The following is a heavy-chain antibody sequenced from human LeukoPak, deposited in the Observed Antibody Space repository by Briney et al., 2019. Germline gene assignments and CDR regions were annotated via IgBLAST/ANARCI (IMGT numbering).Heavy chain of an antibody. D-gene: IGHD2-2*01. Sequence: SETLSLTCTVSGGSISSYYWSWIRQPPGKGLEWIGYIYYRGTTKYNPSLKIRVTISVDTSKNQLSLKLNSVTAADTAVYYCARDTPPNALDYWGQGTLVTVSS. CDR2: IYYRGTT. J-gene: IGHJ4*02. CDR1: GGSISSYY. V-gene: IGHV4-59*01. CDR3: ARDTPPNALDY.